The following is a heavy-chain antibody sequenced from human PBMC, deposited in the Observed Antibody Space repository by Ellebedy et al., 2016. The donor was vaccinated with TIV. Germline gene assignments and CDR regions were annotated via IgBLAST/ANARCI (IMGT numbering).Heavy chain of an antibody. J-gene: IGHJ4*02. CDR3: ARGRGGSYSIPFDY. CDR1: GASFSHYY. Sequence: SETLSLXXAVSGASFSHYYWSWIRLPPGKGLEWIGEINHSGTTYVNPSLRSRVTMSVDTSNNQFSLKLNSVTAADTAVYFCARGRGGSYSIPFDYWGQGTLVTVSS. V-gene: IGHV4-34*01. CDR2: INHSGTT. D-gene: IGHD1-26*01.